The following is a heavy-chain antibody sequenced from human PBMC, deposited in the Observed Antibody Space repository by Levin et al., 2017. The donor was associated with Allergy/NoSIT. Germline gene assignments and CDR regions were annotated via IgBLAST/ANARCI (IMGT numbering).Heavy chain of an antibody. D-gene: IGHD6-13*01. CDR1: GDSVSSTSAA. V-gene: IGHV6-1*01. Sequence: SQTLSLTCAISGDSVSSTSAAWNWIRQSPSRGLEWLGRTYYRSKWYNDYAVSVKSRITINPDTSKNQFSLQLNSVTPEDTAVYYCARVRIVAAADPTHYYYYYMDVWGKGTTVTVSS. CDR3: ARVRIVAAADPTHYYYYYMDV. J-gene: IGHJ6*03. CDR2: TYYRSKWYN.